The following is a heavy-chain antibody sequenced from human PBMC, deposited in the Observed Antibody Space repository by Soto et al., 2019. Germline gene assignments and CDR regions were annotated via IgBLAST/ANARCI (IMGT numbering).Heavy chain of an antibody. Sequence: GGSLRLSCTASGFTFSDYAMSWFRQAPGKGLEWVGVVRNRAYGGTTDYAASVRGTFTISRDDSKSIAYLQMNTLRIEDTAVYYCARYTYTSRYTYFGMDVWGHGTTVTVSS. CDR2: VRNRAYGGTT. V-gene: IGHV3-49*03. CDR3: ARYTYTSRYTYFGMDV. CDR1: GFTFSDYA. D-gene: IGHD2-2*02. J-gene: IGHJ6*02.